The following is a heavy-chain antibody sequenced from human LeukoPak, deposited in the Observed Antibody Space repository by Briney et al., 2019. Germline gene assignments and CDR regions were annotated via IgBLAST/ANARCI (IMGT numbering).Heavy chain of an antibody. V-gene: IGHV1-18*01. D-gene: IGHD3-22*01. CDR2: ISAYNGNT. CDR3: AREPFYDSSGYLNWFDP. CDR1: GYTLTGLS. J-gene: IGHJ5*02. Sequence: ASVKVSCKVSGYTLTGLSMHWVRQAPGKGLEWMGWISAYNGNTNYAQKLQGRVTMTTDTSTSTAYMELRSLRSDDTAVYYCAREPFYDSSGYLNWFDPWGQGTLVTVSS.